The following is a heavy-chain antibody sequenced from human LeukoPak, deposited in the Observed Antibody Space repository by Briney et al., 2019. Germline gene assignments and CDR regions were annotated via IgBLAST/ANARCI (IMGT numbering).Heavy chain of an antibody. CDR3: ARVAYCGGDCYWFDY. Sequence: SETLSLTCTVSGGSISSYYWSWIRQPPGKGLEWIGYIYYSGSTSYNPSLKSRVTISVDTSKNQFSLKLSSVTAADTAVYYCARVAYCGGDCYWFDYWGQGTLVTVSS. J-gene: IGHJ4*02. CDR1: GGSISSYY. CDR2: IYYSGST. V-gene: IGHV4-59*01. D-gene: IGHD2-21*02.